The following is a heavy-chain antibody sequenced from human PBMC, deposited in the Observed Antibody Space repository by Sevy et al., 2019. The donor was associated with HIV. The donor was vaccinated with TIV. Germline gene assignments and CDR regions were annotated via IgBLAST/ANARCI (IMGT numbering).Heavy chain of an antibody. CDR1: GFTFIPYA. Sequence: GGSLRLSCAASGFTFIPYAMTWVRQAPGKGLEWVSGISGSGGLTYYADSVKGRFSISRDNSKNTLYLQMKSLRADDTAVFYCAKGSVAARVGQFLDHWGPGALVTVSS. J-gene: IGHJ4*02. V-gene: IGHV3-23*01. CDR2: ISGSGGLT. D-gene: IGHD6-19*01. CDR3: AKGSVAARVGQFLDH.